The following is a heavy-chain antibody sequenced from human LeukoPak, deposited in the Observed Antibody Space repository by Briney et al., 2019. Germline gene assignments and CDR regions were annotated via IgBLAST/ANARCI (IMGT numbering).Heavy chain of an antibody. CDR1: GFTFSSYA. J-gene: IGHJ6*02. D-gene: IGHD1-26*01. CDR2: LSGSGGNP. CDR3: ARAGGSYYYYGMDV. V-gene: IGHV3-23*01. Sequence: GGSLRLSCAASGFTFSSYAMSWVRQAPGKGLEWVSALSGSGGNPYYADSVKGRFTISRDNSKNTLYLQMNSLRAEDTAVYYCARAGGSYYYYGMDVWGQGTTVTVSS.